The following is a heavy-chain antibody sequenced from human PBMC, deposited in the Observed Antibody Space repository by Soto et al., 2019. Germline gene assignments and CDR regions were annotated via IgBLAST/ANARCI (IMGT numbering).Heavy chain of an antibody. J-gene: IGHJ4*02. CDR1: GDSVSSNSAA. CDR3: ASGYYDSSGYYYIDY. D-gene: IGHD3-22*01. Sequence: QSPTLSLPCAISGDSVSSNSAAWNWIRQSPSRGLEWLGRTYYRSKWYNDYAVSVKSRITNNPDTSKNQFSLQLNSVTPEDTAVYYCASGYYDSSGYYYIDYWGQGTLVTVSS. V-gene: IGHV6-1*01. CDR2: TYYRSKWYN.